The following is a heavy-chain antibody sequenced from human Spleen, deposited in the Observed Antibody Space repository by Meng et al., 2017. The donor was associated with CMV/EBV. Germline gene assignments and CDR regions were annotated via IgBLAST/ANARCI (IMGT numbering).Heavy chain of an antibody. J-gene: IGHJ4*02. D-gene: IGHD1-26*01. CDR1: CFSFATFG. CDR2: ISAHNEDT. Sequence: SCFSFATFGISWVRQAPGQGLEWMGWISAHNEDTKYAEKFKGRVRMTTDTSTSTAYMNLWSLTSDDTAVYYCARDQTIVGGTEFDYWGQGTLVTVSS. V-gene: IGHV1-18*01. CDR3: ARDQTIVGGTEFDY.